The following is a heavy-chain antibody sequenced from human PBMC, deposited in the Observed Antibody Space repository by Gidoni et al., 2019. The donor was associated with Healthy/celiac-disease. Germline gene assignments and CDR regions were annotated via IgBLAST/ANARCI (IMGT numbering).Heavy chain of an antibody. CDR1: GGPFSSYA. J-gene: IGHJ4*02. D-gene: IGHD3-22*01. Sequence: QVQLVQSGAEVKKPGSSVKVSCKASGGPFSSYAISWVRQAPGQGLEWMGGIIPIFGTANYAQKFQGRVTITADESTSTAYMELSSLRSEDTAVYYCARDRPTHYYDSSGYVYWGQGTLVTVSS. CDR2: IIPIFGTA. CDR3: ARDRPTHYYDSSGYVY. V-gene: IGHV1-69*01.